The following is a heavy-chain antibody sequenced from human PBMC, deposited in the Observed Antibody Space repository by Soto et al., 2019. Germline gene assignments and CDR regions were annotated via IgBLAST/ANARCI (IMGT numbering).Heavy chain of an antibody. J-gene: IGHJ3*02. CDR2: ISNSGDST. CDR1: GFTFNTYA. Sequence: VQLLESGGGLVHPGGSLRLSCAASGFTFNTYAMSWVRQAPGKGLEWVSAISNSGDSTYHADSVKGRFTISRDNSIKTLYLQMNSLRTEDTALYYCAHPRGYGVVDDYDIWGQGTMVTVSS. CDR3: AHPRGYGVVDDYDI. D-gene: IGHD4-17*01. V-gene: IGHV3-23*01.